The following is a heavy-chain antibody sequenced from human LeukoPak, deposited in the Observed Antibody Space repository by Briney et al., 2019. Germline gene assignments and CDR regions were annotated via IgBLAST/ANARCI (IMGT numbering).Heavy chain of an antibody. CDR3: ARVRTLGYSSSWYADY. CDR2: ISGSGGST. D-gene: IGHD6-13*01. V-gene: IGHV3-23*01. CDR1: GFTFSSYA. Sequence: PGRSLRLSCAASGFTFSSYAMSWVRQAPGKGLEWVSAISGSGGSTYYAASVKGRFTISRDNSKDTLYLQMNSLRAEDTAVYYCARVRTLGYSSSWYADYWGQGTLVTVSS. J-gene: IGHJ4*02.